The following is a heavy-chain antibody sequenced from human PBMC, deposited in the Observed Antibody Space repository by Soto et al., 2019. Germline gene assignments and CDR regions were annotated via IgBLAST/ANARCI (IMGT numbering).Heavy chain of an antibody. J-gene: IGHJ5*02. D-gene: IGHD6-13*01. CDR1: GFSLSNSLMG. CDR2: IFSNDEA. CDR3: ARIEGSRGFDP. Sequence: QVTLKESGPVLVKPAETLTLTCTVSGFSLSNSLMGMSWIRQPPGRALEWLAHIFSNDEASYSTSLKSRLSISKDTSKSQVVLTMTNMDPADTGTYYCARIEGSRGFDPWGQGTLVTASS. V-gene: IGHV2-26*01.